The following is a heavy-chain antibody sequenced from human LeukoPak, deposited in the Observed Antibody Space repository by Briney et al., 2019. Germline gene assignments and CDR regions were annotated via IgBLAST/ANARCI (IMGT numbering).Heavy chain of an antibody. D-gene: IGHD6-19*01. CDR2: INPNSGGT. J-gene: IGHJ5*02. CDR3: ARDYRPRIAVAGSPRRFDP. V-gene: IGHV1-2*06. CDR1: GYTFTGYY. Sequence: GASVTVSCKASGYTFTGYYMHWVRQAPGQGLEWMGRINPNSGGTNYAQKFQGRVTMTRDTSISTAYMELSRLRSDDTAVYYCARDYRPRIAVAGSPRRFDPWGQGTLVTVSS.